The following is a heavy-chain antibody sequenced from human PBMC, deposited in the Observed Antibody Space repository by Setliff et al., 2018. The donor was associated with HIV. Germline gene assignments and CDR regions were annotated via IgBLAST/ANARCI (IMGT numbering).Heavy chain of an antibody. V-gene: IGHV1-2*02. CDR2: INPNSGGI. D-gene: IGHD1-26*01. CDR1: GDTFTGYY. CDR3: ARDRLSYNFYYYGMDV. J-gene: IGHJ6*02. Sequence: ASVMVSCKAPGDTFTGYYMHWVRQAPGQGLEWMGWINPNSGGINYAQKFQGRVIMTRDTSISTAYMQLSRLRSDDTAVYYCARDRLSYNFYYYGMDVWGQGTTVTVSS.